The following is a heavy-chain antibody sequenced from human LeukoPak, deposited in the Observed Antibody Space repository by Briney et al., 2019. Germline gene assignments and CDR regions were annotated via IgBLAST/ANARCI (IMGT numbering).Heavy chain of an antibody. D-gene: IGHD6-25*01. CDR3: ARGDIAAAGYYYGMDV. CDR2: INHSGST. CDR1: GGSFSGYY. V-gene: IGHV4-34*01. Sequence: SETLSLTCAVYGGSFSGYYWSWIRQPPGKGLEWIGEINHSGSTNYNPSLKSRVTISVDTSKNQFSLKLSSVTAADTAVYYCARGDIAAAGYYYGMDVWGQGTTVTVSS. J-gene: IGHJ6*02.